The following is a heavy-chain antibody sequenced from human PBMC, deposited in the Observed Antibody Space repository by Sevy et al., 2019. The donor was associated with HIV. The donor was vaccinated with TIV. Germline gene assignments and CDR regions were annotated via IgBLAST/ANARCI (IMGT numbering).Heavy chain of an antibody. V-gene: IGHV3-7*01. Sequence: GGFLRLSCAASGFAFCNYWMNSVRWAPGKGLEWVANIKKDGSEIYYVDSVRGRFSISRDNAKNSVFLQMNSLRVEDTAVYYCARDRGITVYNYYGMDVWGQGTTVTVSS. CDR3: ARDRGITVYNYYGMDV. D-gene: IGHD1-20*01. J-gene: IGHJ6*02. CDR2: IKKDGSEI. CDR1: GFAFCNYW.